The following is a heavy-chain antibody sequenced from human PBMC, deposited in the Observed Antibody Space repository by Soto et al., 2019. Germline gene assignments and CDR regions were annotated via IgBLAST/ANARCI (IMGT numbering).Heavy chain of an antibody. D-gene: IGHD6-6*01. CDR3: AKERIGSSSDYYYYYGMDV. V-gene: IGHV3-23*01. CDR1: GFTFKNFA. Sequence: PGGSLRLSCAASGFTFKNFAMSWVRQTPGKGLEWVSAISGSGGSTDYADSVKGRFTISRDNSKNTLYLQMNSLRAEDTAVYYCAKERIGSSSDYYYYYGMDVWGQGTTVTVSS. J-gene: IGHJ6*02. CDR2: ISGSGGST.